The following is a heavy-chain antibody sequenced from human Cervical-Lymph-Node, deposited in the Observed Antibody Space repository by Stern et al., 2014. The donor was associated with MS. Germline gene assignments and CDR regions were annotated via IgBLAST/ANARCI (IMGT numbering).Heavy chain of an antibody. J-gene: IGHJ4*02. CDR2: INAANGNT. CDR3: ASLRASGYSYGYGFDY. CDR1: GYTFTGYT. V-gene: IGHV1-3*01. D-gene: IGHD5-18*01. Sequence: VQLVESGAEVKKPGASVKVSCKAAGYTFTGYTMHWVRQAPGQRLEWRGWINAANGNTKYSEKFLGRLTITNDASASTAYMELSSLRSEDTAIYYCASLRASGYSYGYGFDYWGQGTLVTVSS.